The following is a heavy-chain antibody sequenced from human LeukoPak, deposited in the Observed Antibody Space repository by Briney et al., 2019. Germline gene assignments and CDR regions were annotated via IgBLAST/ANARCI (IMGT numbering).Heavy chain of an antibody. Sequence: PGGSLRLSCAASGFIFSDYGMHWVRQAPGKGLEWVAVISYDGSNKYYADSVKGRFTISRDNSQNTLYLQMNSLRAEDTAVYYCAKEGSYYFDYWGQGTLVTVSS. CDR2: ISYDGSNK. D-gene: IGHD1-26*01. CDR3: AKEGSYYFDY. CDR1: GFIFSDYG. V-gene: IGHV3-30*18. J-gene: IGHJ4*02.